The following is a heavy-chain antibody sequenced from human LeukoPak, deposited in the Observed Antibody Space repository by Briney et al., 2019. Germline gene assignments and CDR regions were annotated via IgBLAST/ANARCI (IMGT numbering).Heavy chain of an antibody. Sequence: PGGSLRLSCAASGFTFSSYSMNWVRQAPGKGLEWVSSISSSSSYIYYADSVKGRFTISRDNAKNSLYLQMNSLRAEDTAVYYCAKVGYRSSTSCYGLVDYFDYWGQGTLVTVSS. CDR1: GFTFSSYS. D-gene: IGHD2-2*01. CDR3: AKVGYRSSTSCYGLVDYFDY. V-gene: IGHV3-21*04. CDR2: ISSSSSYI. J-gene: IGHJ4*02.